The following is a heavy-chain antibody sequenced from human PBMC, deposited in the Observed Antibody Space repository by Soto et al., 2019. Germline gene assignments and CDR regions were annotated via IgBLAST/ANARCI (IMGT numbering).Heavy chain of an antibody. CDR1: GFTFSSYG. D-gene: IGHD6-19*01. J-gene: IGHJ5*02. CDR3: TKEPSGGWDWAISWFAP. V-gene: IGHV3-30*18. CDR2: ISYDGSNK. Sequence: GSLRLSCAASGFTFSSYGMHWVRQAPGKGLEWVAVISYDGSNKYYADSVKGRFTISRDNSKNTLYLQMNSLRAEDTAVYYCTKEPSGGWDWAISWFAPWGQGTPVTVSS.